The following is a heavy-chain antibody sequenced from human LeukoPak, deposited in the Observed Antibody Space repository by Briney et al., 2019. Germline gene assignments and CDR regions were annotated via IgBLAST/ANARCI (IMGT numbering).Heavy chain of an antibody. D-gene: IGHD6-13*01. V-gene: IGHV4-39*07. CDR2: AYYTGST. CDR3: ARDRSSSWYEMDY. CDR1: GGSISSSSYY. J-gene: IGHJ4*02. Sequence: SETLSLTCTVSGGSISSSSYYWGWLRQPPGKGLEWIGTAYYTGSTNYNPSLKSRVTMSVDTSKNQFSLKLTSVTAADTAVYYCARDRSSSWYEMDYWGQGTLVTVSS.